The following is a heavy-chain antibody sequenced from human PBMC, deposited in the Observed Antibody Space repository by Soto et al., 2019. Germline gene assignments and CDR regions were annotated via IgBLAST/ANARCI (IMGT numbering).Heavy chain of an antibody. D-gene: IGHD6-13*01. CDR2: IYYSGST. CDR1: GGSISSYY. Sequence: QVQLQESGPGLVKPSETLSLTCTVSGGSISSYYWSWILQPPGKGLEWIGYIYYSGSTNYNPSLKSRVTISVDTSKNQFSLKLSSVTAADTAVYYCARGRIAAAGTYFDYWGQGTLVTVSS. V-gene: IGHV4-59*01. J-gene: IGHJ4*02. CDR3: ARGRIAAAGTYFDY.